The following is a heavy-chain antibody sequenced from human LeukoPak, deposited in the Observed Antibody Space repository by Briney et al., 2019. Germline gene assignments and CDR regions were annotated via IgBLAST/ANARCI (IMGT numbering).Heavy chain of an antibody. Sequence: ASVKVSCKASGYTFTSYYMHWVRQAPGQGLEWMGWINPNSGGTNYAQKFQGRVTMTRDTSISTAYMELSRLRSDDTAVYYCARAAGLVRGVIKIGLDWFDPWGQGTLVTVSS. V-gene: IGHV1-2*02. CDR2: INPNSGGT. CDR1: GYTFTSYY. D-gene: IGHD3-10*01. CDR3: ARAAGLVRGVIKIGLDWFDP. J-gene: IGHJ5*02.